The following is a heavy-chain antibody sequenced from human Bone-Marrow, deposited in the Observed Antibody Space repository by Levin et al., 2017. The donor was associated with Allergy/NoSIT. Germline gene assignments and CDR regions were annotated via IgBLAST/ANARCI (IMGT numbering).Heavy chain of an antibody. J-gene: IGHJ6*03. D-gene: IGHD3-3*01. V-gene: IGHV3-21*01. CDR2: ISGSSSYI. CDR1: GFTFSSYT. CDR3: ARRNDFWSRTHGGYYFFMDV. Sequence: GALRLSCAASGFTFSSYTMNWVRQAPGKGLEWVSSISGSSSYITFSDSVKGRLTISRDNAKNSLFLQMNNLRAEDTAVYYCARRNDFWSRTHGGYYFFMDVWGTGTTVTVSS.